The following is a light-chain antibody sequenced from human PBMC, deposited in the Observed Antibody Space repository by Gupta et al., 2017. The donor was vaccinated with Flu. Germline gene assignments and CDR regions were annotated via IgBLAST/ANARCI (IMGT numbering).Light chain of an antibody. CDR2: GAA. J-gene: IGKJ1*01. CDR1: QSVFYSANKKHC. V-gene: IGKV4-1*01. Sequence: LGETATINCKTSQSVFYSANKKHCLAWYQQKPGQPPKLLFYGAATRESGVPDRFSGSGSGADFTLTISSLQAEDVAVYYCQQYFSSPWTFGQGTRVEIK. CDR3: QQYFSSPWT.